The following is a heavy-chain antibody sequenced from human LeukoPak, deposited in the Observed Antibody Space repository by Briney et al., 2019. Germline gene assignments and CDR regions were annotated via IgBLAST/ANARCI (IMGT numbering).Heavy chain of an antibody. CDR2: INHSGST. J-gene: IGHJ5*02. V-gene: IGHV4-34*01. CDR1: GGSFSGYY. CDR3: ARARSLRFLEWRRSFDP. D-gene: IGHD3-3*01. Sequence: SETLSLTCAVYGGSFSGYYWSWIRQPPGKGLEGIGKINHSGSTNYNPSLKSRVTISVDTSKNQFSLNLSSVTAADTAVYYCARARSLRFLEWRRSFDPWGQGTLVTVSS.